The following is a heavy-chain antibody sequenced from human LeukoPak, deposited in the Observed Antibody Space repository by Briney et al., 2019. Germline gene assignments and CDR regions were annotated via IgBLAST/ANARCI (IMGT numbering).Heavy chain of an antibody. Sequence: GGSLRLSCAASGFTFSSNGMHWVRQAPGKGLEWVANIKQDGSEKYYVDSVKGRFTISRDNAKNSLYLQMNSLRAEDTAVYYCARDYCGGDCYSDYWGQGTLVTVSS. CDR3: ARDYCGGDCYSDY. J-gene: IGHJ4*02. V-gene: IGHV3-7*01. D-gene: IGHD2-21*02. CDR1: GFTFSSNG. CDR2: IKQDGSEK.